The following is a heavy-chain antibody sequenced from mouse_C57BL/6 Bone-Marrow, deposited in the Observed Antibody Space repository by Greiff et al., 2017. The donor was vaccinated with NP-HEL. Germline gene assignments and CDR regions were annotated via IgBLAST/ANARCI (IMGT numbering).Heavy chain of an antibody. CDR2: IDPSDSYT. CDR3: ARDSNYKNFDV. Sequence: QVQLQQPGAELVMPGASVKLSCKASGYTFTSYWMHWVKQRPGQGLEWIGEIDPSDSYTNYNQKFKGKSTLTVDKSSSTAYMQLSSLTSEDSAVYYCARDSNYKNFDVWGTGTTVTVSS. V-gene: IGHV1-69*01. J-gene: IGHJ1*03. CDR1: GYTFTSYW. D-gene: IGHD2-5*01.